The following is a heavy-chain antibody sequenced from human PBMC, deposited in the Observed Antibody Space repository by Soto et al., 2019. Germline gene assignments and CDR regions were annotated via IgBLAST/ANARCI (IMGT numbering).Heavy chain of an antibody. J-gene: IGHJ4*02. V-gene: IGHV3-66*01. CDR2: IYSGGST. D-gene: IGHD3-10*01. Sequence: EVQLVESGGGLVQPGGSLRLSCAASGFTVSSHYMNWVRQAPGKGLEWVSVIYSGGSTYYADSVKGRFTISRDNSKNTLYLQMNSLRAEDTAVYYCARESGRGLFDYWGQGTLVTVSS. CDR1: GFTVSSHY. CDR3: ARESGRGLFDY.